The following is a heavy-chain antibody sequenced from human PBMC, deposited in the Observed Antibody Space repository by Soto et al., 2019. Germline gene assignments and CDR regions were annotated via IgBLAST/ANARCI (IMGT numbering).Heavy chain of an antibody. J-gene: IGHJ4*02. Sequence: GGSLRLSCAASGFTFSSYAMSWVRQAPGKGLEWVSAISGSGGNTYYADSVKGRFTISRDNSKNTLYLQMNSLRAEDTAVYYCAKDRSPPYYYDSSGYYQPLDYWGQGTLVTVSS. CDR3: AKDRSPPYYYDSSGYYQPLDY. V-gene: IGHV3-23*01. CDR2: ISGSGGNT. CDR1: GFTFSSYA. D-gene: IGHD3-22*01.